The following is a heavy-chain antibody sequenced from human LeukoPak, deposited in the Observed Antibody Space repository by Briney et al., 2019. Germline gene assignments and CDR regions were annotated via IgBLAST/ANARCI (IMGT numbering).Heavy chain of an antibody. CDR2: ISGSGGST. CDR1: GFTFRSYA. Sequence: GGSLRLSCAASGFTFRSYAMSWVRQAPGKGLEWGSAISGSGGSTYYADPVKGRCTISRDNSKHTLYLQMNSLRTEDTAVYYCTTASAVAYWGQGTLVTVSS. V-gene: IGHV3-23*01. J-gene: IGHJ4*02. CDR3: TTASAVAY.